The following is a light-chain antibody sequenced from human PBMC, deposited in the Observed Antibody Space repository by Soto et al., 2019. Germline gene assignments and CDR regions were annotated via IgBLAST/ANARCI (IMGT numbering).Light chain of an antibody. V-gene: IGLV2-14*03. CDR1: RGDVGGYNY. CDR2: DVS. J-gene: IGLJ2*01. CDR3: SAYTISSTLL. Sequence: QSVLTQPASVSGSPGQSIAISCTGTRGDVGGYNYVSWYQLHPGKAPKLLIYDVSNRPSGVSDRFSGSKSGNTASLTISGLQAEDEADYYCSAYTISSTLLFGGGTKLTVL.